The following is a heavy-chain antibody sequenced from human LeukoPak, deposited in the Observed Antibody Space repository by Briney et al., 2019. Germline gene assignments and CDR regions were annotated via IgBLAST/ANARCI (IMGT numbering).Heavy chain of an antibody. D-gene: IGHD4-17*01. V-gene: IGHV3-74*01. CDR3: ARDPFYGDADLDF. CDR1: GFSFSSYA. J-gene: IGHJ4*02. CDR2: IKSDGSST. Sequence: GALRLSCAASGFSFSSYAMSWVRQAPGKGLVWVLRIKSDGSSTTYADFVKGRFTISRDNAKNMVYLQMNSLRAEATAVYYCARDPFYGDADLDFWGQGTLVTVSS.